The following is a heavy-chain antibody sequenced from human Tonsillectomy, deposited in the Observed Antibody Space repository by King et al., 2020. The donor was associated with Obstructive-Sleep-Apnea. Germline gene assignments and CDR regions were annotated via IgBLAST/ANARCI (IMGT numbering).Heavy chain of an antibody. CDR2: IVIGSGDT. Sequence: QLVESGPEVKKPGTSVKVSCKASGFTFKTSGVQWVRQARGQRLEWIGWIVIGSGDTYYAQQFQDRVTLTTDRTAGTASMELINLRSEDTAVYYCAAGTTDYYYFGMDVWGQGTTVTVSS. CDR3: AAGTTDYYYFGMDV. J-gene: IGHJ6*02. CDR1: GFTFKTSG. V-gene: IGHV1-58*01. D-gene: IGHD4-11*01.